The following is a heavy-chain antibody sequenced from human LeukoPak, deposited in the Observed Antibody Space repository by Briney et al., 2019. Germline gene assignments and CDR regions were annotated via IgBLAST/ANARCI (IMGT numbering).Heavy chain of an antibody. Sequence: PGGSLRLSCAASGFTFSNHAMNWVLQAPGKGLEWVSSISSSSSYIYYADSVKGRFTISRDNAKNSLYLQMNSLRAEDTAVYYCARHYYGSGSYCDYWGQGTLVTVSS. CDR3: ARHYYGSGSYCDY. D-gene: IGHD3-10*01. J-gene: IGHJ4*02. CDR1: GFTFSNHA. CDR2: ISSSSSYI. V-gene: IGHV3-21*01.